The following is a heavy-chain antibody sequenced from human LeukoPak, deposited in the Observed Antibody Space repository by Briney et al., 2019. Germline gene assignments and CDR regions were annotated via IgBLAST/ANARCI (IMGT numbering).Heavy chain of an antibody. Sequence: ASVKVSCKASGYTFTNYGVSWVRQAPGQGLEWMGWISGYNGDTNYPQKLQGRATMTTDTSTRTAYMELRSLRSDDTAVYYCARGPSKGSGWSACWGQGTLVTVSS. J-gene: IGHJ4*02. CDR3: ARGPSKGSGWSAC. V-gene: IGHV1-18*01. D-gene: IGHD6-19*01. CDR1: GYTFTNYG. CDR2: ISGYNGDT.